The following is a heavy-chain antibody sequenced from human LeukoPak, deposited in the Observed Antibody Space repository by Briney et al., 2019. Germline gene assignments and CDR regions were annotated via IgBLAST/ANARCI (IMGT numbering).Heavy chain of an antibody. CDR3: ARVGASSGSLFDY. CDR2: IIPIFGTA. D-gene: IGHD3-10*01. CDR1: GGTFSSYA. V-gene: IGHV1-69*01. Sequence: SVKVSCKASGGTFSSYAISWVRQAPGQGLEWMGGIIPIFGTANYAQKFQGRVTITADESTSTAYIELSSLRSEDTAVYYCARVGASSGSLFDYWGQGTLVTVTS. J-gene: IGHJ4*02.